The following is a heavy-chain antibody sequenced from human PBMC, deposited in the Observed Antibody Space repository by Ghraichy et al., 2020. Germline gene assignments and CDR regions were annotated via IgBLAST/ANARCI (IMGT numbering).Heavy chain of an antibody. J-gene: IGHJ4*02. Sequence: GSLRLSCAGAGFSFGDYAMAWFRQAPGKGLEWLGFIRTILDGEATAYAASVKGRFTISRDDSKSIAYLQMTSLQSDDTAVYYCTRDRPIEYWGQGTLVTVSS. V-gene: IGHV3-49*03. CDR3: TRDRPIEY. CDR1: GFSFGDYA. CDR2: IRTILDGEAT.